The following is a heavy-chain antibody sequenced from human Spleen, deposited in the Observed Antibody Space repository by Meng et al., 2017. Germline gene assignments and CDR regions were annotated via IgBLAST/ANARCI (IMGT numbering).Heavy chain of an antibody. Sequence: QLQLQQWAAGLLKPSEPLSLPCAVYGGSFSGYYWSWIRQPPGKGLEWIGEINHSGSTNYNPSLKSRVTISVDTSKNQFSLKLSSVTAADTAVYYCARVRGITIFRGWFDPWGQGTLVTVSS. CDR1: GGSFSGYY. CDR2: INHSGST. CDR3: ARVRGITIFRGWFDP. D-gene: IGHD3-9*01. V-gene: IGHV4-34*01. J-gene: IGHJ5*02.